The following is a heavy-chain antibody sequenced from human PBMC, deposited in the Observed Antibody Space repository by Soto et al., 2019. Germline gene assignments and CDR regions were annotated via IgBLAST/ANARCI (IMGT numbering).Heavy chain of an antibody. CDR3: AREGLVLVPTTVNSDYYYYAMDV. J-gene: IGHJ6*02. CDR1: GYTFTSYA. Sequence: SVKVSCKASGYTFTSYAMHWVRQAPGQGLEWMGGIIPRSATSNYAQKFQGRVTITADESTNTAYMELSSLRSEDTAVYYCAREGLVLVPTTVNSDYYYYAMDVWGQGTTVTVSS. CDR2: IIPRSATS. V-gene: IGHV1-69*13. D-gene: IGHD2-2*01.